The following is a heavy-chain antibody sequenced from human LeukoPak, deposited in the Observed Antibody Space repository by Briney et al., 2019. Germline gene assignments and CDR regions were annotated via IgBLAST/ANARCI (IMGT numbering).Heavy chain of an antibody. V-gene: IGHV4-30-4*08. D-gene: IGHD2-2*01. CDR2: IYYSGST. J-gene: IGHJ4*02. CDR3: ARGRYCSSTSCPWYFDY. CDR1: GGSISSGDYY. Sequence: SETLSLTCTVSGGSISSGDYYWSWIRPPPGKGLEWIGYIYYSGSTYYNPSLKSRVTISVDTSKNQFSLKLSSVTAADTAVYYCARGRYCSSTSCPWYFDYWGQGTLVTVSS.